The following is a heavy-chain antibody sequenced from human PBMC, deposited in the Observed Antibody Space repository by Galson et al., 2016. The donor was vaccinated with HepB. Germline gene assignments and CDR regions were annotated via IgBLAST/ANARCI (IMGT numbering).Heavy chain of an antibody. D-gene: IGHD3-16*01. CDR1: GSIFSVYN. CDR3: ARDDYFRLGY. J-gene: IGHJ4*02. CDR2: IISSSDTL. Sequence: SLRLSCAASGSIFSVYNMNWARQAPGKGLEWIAWIISSSDTLYYAHSVKGRFTISRDNAKNSLYLEMNSLRDEDTAVYYCARDDYFRLGYWGQGTLVTVSS. V-gene: IGHV3-48*02.